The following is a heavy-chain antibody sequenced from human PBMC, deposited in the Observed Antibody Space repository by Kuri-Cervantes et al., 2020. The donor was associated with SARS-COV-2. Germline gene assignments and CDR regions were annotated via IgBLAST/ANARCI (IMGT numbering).Heavy chain of an antibody. V-gene: IGHV1-18*01. Sequence: ASVKVSCKASGYTFTSYSIRRVRQAPGQGLEWMGWISAYNGNTNYAQKLQGRVTMTTDTSTSTAYIGLRSLRSDDTAVYYFASESTGTTVPGQFDPWGPGTLVTVSS. CDR2: ISAYNGNT. CDR3: ASESTGTTVPGQFDP. CDR1: GYTFTSYS. J-gene: IGHJ5*02. D-gene: IGHD1-1*01.